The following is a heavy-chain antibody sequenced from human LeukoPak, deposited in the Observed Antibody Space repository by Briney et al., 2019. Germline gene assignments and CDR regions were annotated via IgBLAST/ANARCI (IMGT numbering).Heavy chain of an antibody. CDR2: IFYSGST. J-gene: IGHJ4*02. CDR3: ARRFVGYGYFDY. Sequence: PSQTLSLTCTVSGGSISSGGYYWSWIRQHPGKGLEWIGSIFYSGSTFYSPSLKSRVSISIDTSENPFSLKLNSVTAADTAVYYCARRFVGYGYFDYWGQGTLVTVSS. D-gene: IGHD3-22*01. V-gene: IGHV4-31*03. CDR1: GGSISSGGYY.